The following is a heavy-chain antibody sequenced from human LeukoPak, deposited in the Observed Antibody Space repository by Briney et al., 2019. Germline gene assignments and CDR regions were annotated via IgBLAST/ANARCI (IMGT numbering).Heavy chain of an antibody. V-gene: IGHV4-34*01. Sequence: SETLPLTCAVYGGSFSGYYWSWIRQPPGKGLEWIGEIYHSGGTNYNPSLKSRVTISVETSKNQFPLKLSSVPAADTAVYYCARRYTNYAPLDYWGQGTLVTVSS. CDR1: GGSFSGYY. D-gene: IGHD1-1*01. J-gene: IGHJ4*02. CDR3: ARRYTNYAPLDY. CDR2: IYHSGGT.